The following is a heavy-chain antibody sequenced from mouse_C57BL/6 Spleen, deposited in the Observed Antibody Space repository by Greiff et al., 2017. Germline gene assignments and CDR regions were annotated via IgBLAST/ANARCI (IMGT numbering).Heavy chain of an antibody. D-gene: IGHD2-4*01. V-gene: IGHV1-15*01. CDR3: TRVRLRLDWYVDV. CDR2: LDPGTGGP. J-gene: IGHJ1*03. CDR1: GYTFTDYE. Sequence: QVQLQQSGAELVRPGASVTLSCKSSGYTFTDYEMHWVKQTPVHGLDWIGALDPGTGGPAYNQQFKGKAILTAEQSSSTAYMELRSLTSEDSAVYYCTRVRLRLDWYVDVVGTGNTGTVLS.